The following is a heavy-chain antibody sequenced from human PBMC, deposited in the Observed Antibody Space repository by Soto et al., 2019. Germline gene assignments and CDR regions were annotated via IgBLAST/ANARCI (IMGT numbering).Heavy chain of an antibody. CDR1: GGSISSGGYY. CDR2: IYYSGST. J-gene: IGHJ4*02. Sequence: PSETLSLTCTVSGGSISSGGYYWSWIRQHPGKGLEWIGYIYYSGSTYYNPSLKSRVTISVDTSKNQFSLKLSSVTAADTAVYYCASSRYSYGFADEWAQGTLVTVSS. V-gene: IGHV4-31*03. CDR3: ASSRYSYGFADE. D-gene: IGHD5-18*01.